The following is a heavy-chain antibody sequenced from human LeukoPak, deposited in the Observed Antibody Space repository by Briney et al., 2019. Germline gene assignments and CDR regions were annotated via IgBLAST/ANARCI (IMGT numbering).Heavy chain of an antibody. J-gene: IGHJ4*02. D-gene: IGHD6-13*01. CDR3: ARDASSRPGDY. CDR1: GYTFTCYY. V-gene: IGHV1-2*02. CDR2: INPNSGGT. Sequence: ASVKVSCKASGYTFTCYYMHRVRQAPGQGLEWMGWINPNSGGTNYAQKFQGRVTMTRDTSISTAYMELSRLRSDDTAVYYCARDASSRPGDYWGQGTLVTVSS.